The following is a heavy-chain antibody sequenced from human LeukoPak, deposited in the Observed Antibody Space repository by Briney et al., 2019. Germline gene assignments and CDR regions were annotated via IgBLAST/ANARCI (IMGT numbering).Heavy chain of an antibody. Sequence: SETPSLTCTVSGGSISSYYWSWIRQPPGKGLEWIGYIYYSGSTYYNPSLKSRVTISVDTSKNQFSLKLSSVTAADTAVYYCARSLGTLAKPQDYFDYWGQGTLVTVSS. D-gene: IGHD1-1*01. V-gene: IGHV4-59*12. J-gene: IGHJ4*02. CDR2: IYYSGST. CDR1: GGSISSYY. CDR3: ARSLGTLAKPQDYFDY.